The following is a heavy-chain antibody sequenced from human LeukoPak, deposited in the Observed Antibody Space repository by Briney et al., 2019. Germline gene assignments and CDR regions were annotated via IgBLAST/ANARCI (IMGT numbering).Heavy chain of an antibody. CDR1: GFTFSSYE. J-gene: IGHJ2*01. V-gene: IGHV3-9*01. Sequence: GGSLRLSCAASGFTFSSYEMNWVRQAPGKGLEWVSGISYNSDTIAYADSVKGRFTISRDNAKNSPYLQMNSLRAEDTALYYCAKDYCGGDCYSGWYFDLWGRGTLVTVSS. CDR2: ISYNSDTI. CDR3: AKDYCGGDCYSGWYFDL. D-gene: IGHD2-21*02.